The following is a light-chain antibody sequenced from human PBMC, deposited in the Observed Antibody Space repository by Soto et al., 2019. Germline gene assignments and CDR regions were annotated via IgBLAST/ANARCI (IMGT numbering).Light chain of an antibody. V-gene: IGKV3-20*01. J-gene: IGKJ3*01. Sequence: VLTQSPVTLSLSPGESATLSCRASQNIYTGYLAWYQQKPGQAPRLLIPGASDRATGIPDRFTGSGSGTDFTLTISRLEPEDFAVYYCQQFSGSLTFGPGTKVDIK. CDR2: GAS. CDR1: QNIYTGY. CDR3: QQFSGSLT.